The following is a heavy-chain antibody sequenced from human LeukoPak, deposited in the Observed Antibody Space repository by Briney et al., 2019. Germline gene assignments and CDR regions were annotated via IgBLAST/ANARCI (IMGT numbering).Heavy chain of an antibody. Sequence: GGSLRLSCAASGFTFSNYGMSWVRQAPGKGLEWVSTIGGSDHTTYYADSVKGRFSISRDNSKNTLILQMNSLRVEDTAVYYCAKALYDSTGDGYWGQGTLVTISS. CDR1: GFTFSNYG. J-gene: IGHJ4*02. CDR3: AKALYDSTGDGY. V-gene: IGHV3-23*01. CDR2: IGGSDHTT. D-gene: IGHD7-27*01.